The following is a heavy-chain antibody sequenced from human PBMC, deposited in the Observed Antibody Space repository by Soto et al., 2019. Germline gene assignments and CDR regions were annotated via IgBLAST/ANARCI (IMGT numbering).Heavy chain of an antibody. J-gene: IGHJ5*02. Sequence: QVQLQESGPGLVKPSETLSLTCTVSGGSISSYYWSWIRQPPGKGLEWIGYMYYSGTTNYNPSLKRRVTISVDTSKNQFYLKLSSVTAADTAVYYCARHVGSRRGGLLHSGWFDPWGQGTLVTVSS. CDR3: ARHVGSRRGGLLHSGWFDP. D-gene: IGHD3-10*01. CDR2: MYYSGTT. CDR1: GGSISSYY. V-gene: IGHV4-59*08.